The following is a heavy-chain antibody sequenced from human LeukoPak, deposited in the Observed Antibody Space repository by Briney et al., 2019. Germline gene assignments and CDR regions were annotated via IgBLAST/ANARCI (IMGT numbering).Heavy chain of an antibody. Sequence: GGPLRLSCAASGFTFNDYAMHWVRQVPGKGLEWVSLITGDGGSTYYADSVKGRFTISRDNSKNSLYLQMNSLRTEDTALYYCAVIPYYDILTGYYSSFDHWGQGTLVTVSS. J-gene: IGHJ4*02. CDR3: AVIPYYDILTGYYSSFDH. V-gene: IGHV3-43*02. D-gene: IGHD3-9*01. CDR1: GFTFNDYA. CDR2: ITGDGGST.